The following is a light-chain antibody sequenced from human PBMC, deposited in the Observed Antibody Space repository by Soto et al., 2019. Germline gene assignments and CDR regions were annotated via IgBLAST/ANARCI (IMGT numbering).Light chain of an antibody. Sequence: QSVLTQPPSASGTPGQRVTISCSGSSSNIGSNTVNWYQQLPGTAPKLLIYSNNQRPSGVPDRFSGSKSGTSASLAISGLQSEDEAHYYCASWDDSLNGSYVFGTGSKLTVL. CDR2: SNN. J-gene: IGLJ1*01. V-gene: IGLV1-44*01. CDR3: ASWDDSLNGSYV. CDR1: SSNIGSNT.